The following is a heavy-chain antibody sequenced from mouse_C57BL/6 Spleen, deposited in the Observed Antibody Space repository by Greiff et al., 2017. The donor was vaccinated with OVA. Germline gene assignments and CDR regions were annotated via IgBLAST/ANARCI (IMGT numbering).Heavy chain of an antibody. Sequence: EVKLVESGPGLVKPSQSLSLTCSVTGYSITSGYYWNWIRQFPGNKLEWMGYISYDGSNNYNPSLKNRISITRDTSKNQFFLKLNSVTTEDTATYYCARAYGVPLYWYFDVWGTGTTVTVSS. V-gene: IGHV3-6*01. J-gene: IGHJ1*03. CDR3: ARAYGVPLYWYFDV. D-gene: IGHD1-1*01. CDR2: ISYDGSN. CDR1: GYSITSGYY.